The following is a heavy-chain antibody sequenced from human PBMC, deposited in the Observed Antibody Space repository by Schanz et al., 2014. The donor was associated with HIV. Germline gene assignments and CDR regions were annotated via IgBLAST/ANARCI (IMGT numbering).Heavy chain of an antibody. Sequence: QVQLVQSGAEVKKPGASVKVSCKASGYTFTSYGITWVRQAPGQGLEWMGWISTYNGNTIYAQKFQGRVTMTTDTSTSTAYMELRSLKSDDTAVYYCARGYCGADCSHFYYYGTDVWGQGTTVTVSS. D-gene: IGHD2-21*02. J-gene: IGHJ6*02. V-gene: IGHV1-18*01. CDR2: ISTYNGNT. CDR1: GYTFTSYG. CDR3: ARGYCGADCSHFYYYGTDV.